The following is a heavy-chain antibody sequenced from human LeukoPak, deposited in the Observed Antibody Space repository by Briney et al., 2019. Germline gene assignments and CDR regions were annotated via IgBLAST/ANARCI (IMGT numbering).Heavy chain of an antibody. J-gene: IGHJ4*02. V-gene: IGHV4-61*01. D-gene: IGHD1-26*01. CDR1: GGSVSSGSYY. CDR2: IYYSGST. CDR3: ASGGGYWAFDY. Sequence: SETLSLTCTVSGGSVSSGSYYWSWIRQPPGKGLEWIGYIYYSGSTNYNPSLKSRVTISVDTSKNQFSLKLSSVTAADTAVYYCASGGGYWAFDYWGQGTLVTVSS.